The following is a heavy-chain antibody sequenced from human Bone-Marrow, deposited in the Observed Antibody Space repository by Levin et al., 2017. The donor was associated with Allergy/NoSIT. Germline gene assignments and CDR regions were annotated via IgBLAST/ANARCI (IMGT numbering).Heavy chain of an antibody. V-gene: IGHV3-7*01. Sequence: LSLTCAASGFTFSNYYMSWVRQVPGKGLEWVANIKQDGRDKFFVDSVKGRFTISRDNTKNSVYLQMNNLRVEDSGLYYCARESSLGEGAFDFWGQGTMVTVSS. CDR2: IKQDGRDK. CDR1: GFTFSNYY. D-gene: IGHD2-21*01. J-gene: IGHJ3*01. CDR3: ARESSLGEGAFDF.